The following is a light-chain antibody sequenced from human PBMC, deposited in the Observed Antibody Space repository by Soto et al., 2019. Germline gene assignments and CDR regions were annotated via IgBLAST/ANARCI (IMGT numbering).Light chain of an antibody. J-gene: IGLJ1*01. V-gene: IGLV1-40*01. CDR3: QSYDSSLSADYV. CDR1: GSNIGVGYD. CDR2: GNI. Sequence: QAVVTQPPSVSGAPGQRGTISCTGSGSNIGVGYDVHWYRQLPGTAPKLLIYGNINRPSGVPDRFSGSKSGTSASLTITGLQAEDEADYYCQSYDSSLSADYVFGTGTKLTVL.